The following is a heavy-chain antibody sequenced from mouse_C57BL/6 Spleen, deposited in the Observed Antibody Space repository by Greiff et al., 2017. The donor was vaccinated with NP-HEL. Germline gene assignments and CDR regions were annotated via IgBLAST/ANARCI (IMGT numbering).Heavy chain of an antibody. D-gene: IGHD1-1*01. V-gene: IGHV8-8*01. Sequence: QVTLKVSGPGILQPSQTLSLTCSFSGFSLSTFGMGVGWIRQPSGKGLEWLAHIWWDDDKYYNPALKSRLTISKDTSKNQVFLKIANVDTADTATYYCARIPLLITTVVGNYYAMDYWGQGTSVTVSS. J-gene: IGHJ4*01. CDR3: ARIPLLITTVVGNYYAMDY. CDR2: IWWDDDK. CDR1: GFSLSTFGMG.